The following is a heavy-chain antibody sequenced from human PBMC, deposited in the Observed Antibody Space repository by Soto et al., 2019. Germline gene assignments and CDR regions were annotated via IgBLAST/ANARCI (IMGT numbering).Heavy chain of an antibody. J-gene: IGHJ4*02. V-gene: IGHV1-8*01. CDR2: MSPKSGYT. CDR1: GYTFTSND. CDR3: AGGPPNWGFDF. D-gene: IGHD7-27*01. Sequence: QVQLVQSGAEVKKPGASVKVSCKASGYTFTSNDINWVRQATGQGLEWMGWMSPKSGYTGYAQKFQGRVTMTRDTSISTVYMDLSSLRSEDTAVYYCAGGPPNWGFDFWGQGTLVTVSS.